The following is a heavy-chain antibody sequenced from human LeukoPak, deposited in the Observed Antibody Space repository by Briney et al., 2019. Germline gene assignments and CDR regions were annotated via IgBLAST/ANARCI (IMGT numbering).Heavy chain of an antibody. J-gene: IGHJ6*01. CDR2: ICYDGSNK. CDR3: ARDRGYCSSTSCYAQYYYYGMDV. Sequence: HPGRPLRLSCAASGFTFSSYGMHWVRQAPGKGLEWVAVICYDGSNKYYADSVKGRSTISRTNSNNPLYLQMNSLRAQDTAVYYCARDRGYCSSTSCYAQYYYYGMDVWGQGTTVTVSS. CDR1: GFTFSSYG. D-gene: IGHD2-2*01. V-gene: IGHV3-33*01.